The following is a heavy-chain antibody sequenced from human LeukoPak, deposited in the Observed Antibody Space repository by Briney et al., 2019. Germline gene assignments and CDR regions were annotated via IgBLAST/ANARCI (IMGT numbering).Heavy chain of an antibody. Sequence: SVKVSCKASGGTFSSYAISWVRQAPGQGLEWMGRIIPILGIANYAQKLQGRVTMTTDTSTSTAYMELRSLRSDDTAVYYCAREDYYEVDWGQGTLVTVSS. CDR3: AREDYYEVD. J-gene: IGHJ4*02. CDR2: IIPILGIA. D-gene: IGHD3-22*01. V-gene: IGHV1-69*04. CDR1: GGTFSSYA.